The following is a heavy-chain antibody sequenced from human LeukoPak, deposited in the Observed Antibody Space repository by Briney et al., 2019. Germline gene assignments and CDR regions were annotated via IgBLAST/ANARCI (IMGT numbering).Heavy chain of an antibody. CDR1: GYTFTGYY. Sequence: GASVKVSCKASGYTFTGYYMHWVRQAPGQGLEWMGWINPNSGGTNYAQKFQGRVTMTRDTSISTAYMELSRLRSDDTAVYYCARSTGTAIFGVVIIGWFDPWAREPWSPSPQ. CDR2: INPNSGGT. J-gene: IGHJ5*02. V-gene: IGHV1-2*02. D-gene: IGHD3-3*01. CDR3: ARSTGTAIFGVVIIGWFDP.